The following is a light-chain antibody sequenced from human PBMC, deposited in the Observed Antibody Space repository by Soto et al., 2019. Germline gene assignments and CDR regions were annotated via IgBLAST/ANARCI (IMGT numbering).Light chain of an antibody. V-gene: IGKV3-20*01. CDR1: QSVSSSY. J-gene: IGKJ2*01. CDR2: SGS. Sequence: EIVLTQSPGTLSLSPGETATLSCRASQSVSSSYLAWHQQKPGQAPRLLIYSGSTRATGIPDRFSVSGSGTDFTLTITRLEPEDFAVYYCQQYGSSLYTFGQGTKVEIK. CDR3: QQYGSSLYT.